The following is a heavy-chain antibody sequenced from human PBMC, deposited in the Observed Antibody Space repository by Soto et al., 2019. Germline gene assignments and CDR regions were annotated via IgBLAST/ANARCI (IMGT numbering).Heavy chain of an antibody. D-gene: IGHD6-25*01. CDR1: GFNFGNYA. V-gene: IGHV3-9*01. CDR2: INWNSDKV. CDR3: AKDKGGTPYYIGS. J-gene: IGHJ4*02. Sequence: VVLVESGGGLVQPGRSLRLSCAVSGFNFGNYAMHWVRQAPGKGLEWVAAINWNSDKVAYAGSVVGRFTIFRDSAKNSLHLQMNALTTEDTAFYYCAKDKGGTPYYIGSWGQGILVTVSS.